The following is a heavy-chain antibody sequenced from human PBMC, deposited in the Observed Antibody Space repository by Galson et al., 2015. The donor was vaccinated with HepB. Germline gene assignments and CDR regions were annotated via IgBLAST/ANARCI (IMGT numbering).Heavy chain of an antibody. D-gene: IGHD1/OR15-1a*01. CDR3: ARVRINNLDY. J-gene: IGHJ4*02. V-gene: IGHV3-30-3*01. CDR2: ISYDGSK. CDR1: GFTFTNFA. Sequence: SLRLSCAASGFTFTNFAMHWVRQAPGKGLEWVAVISYDGSKTYADSVKGRFTISRDNSKSTLYLHMNSLRFEDTSMYYCARVRINNLDYWGQGTLVTVSS.